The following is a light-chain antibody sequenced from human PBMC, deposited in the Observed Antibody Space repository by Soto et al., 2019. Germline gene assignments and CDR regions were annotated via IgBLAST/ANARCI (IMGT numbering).Light chain of an antibody. CDR2: DVS. V-gene: IGLV2-14*01. CDR1: SSDVGRYNF. CDR3: SSYTTSSTLV. J-gene: IGLJ2*01. Sequence: QSALTQPASVSGSPGQSITISCTGTSSDVGRYNFVSWYQQDPGKAPKLMIYDVSNRPSGVSNRFSDSKSGNTASLTISGLQAEDEADYYCSSYTTSSTLVFGGGTKLTVL.